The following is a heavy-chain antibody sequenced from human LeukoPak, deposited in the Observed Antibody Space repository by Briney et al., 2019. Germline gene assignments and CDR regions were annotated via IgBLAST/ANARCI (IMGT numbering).Heavy chain of an antibody. V-gene: IGHV3-23*01. CDR1: GFTFSSYA. Sequence: GGSLRLSCAASGFTFSSYAMSWVRQAPGKGLEWVSAISGSGGSTYYADSVKGRFTISRDNSKNTLYLQMNSLRAEDTAVYYCAKTGHSSGWYTSYYYGMGVWGQGTTVTVPS. J-gene: IGHJ6*02. CDR3: AKTGHSSGWYTSYYYGMGV. D-gene: IGHD6-19*01. CDR2: ISGSGGST.